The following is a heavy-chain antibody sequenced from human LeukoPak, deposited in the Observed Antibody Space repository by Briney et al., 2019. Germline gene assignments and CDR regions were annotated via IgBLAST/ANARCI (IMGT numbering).Heavy chain of an antibody. CDR3: ARGGYDSSGYYSSIFDY. V-gene: IGHV3-21*01. CDR2: ISSSSSYI. J-gene: IGHJ4*02. D-gene: IGHD3-22*01. CDR1: GFTFSSYS. Sequence: PGGSLRLSCAASGFTFSSYSMNWVRQAPGKGLVWVSSISSSSSYIYYADSVKGRFTISRDNAKNSLYLQMNSLRAEDAAVYYCARGGYDSSGYYSSIFDYWGQGTLVTVSS.